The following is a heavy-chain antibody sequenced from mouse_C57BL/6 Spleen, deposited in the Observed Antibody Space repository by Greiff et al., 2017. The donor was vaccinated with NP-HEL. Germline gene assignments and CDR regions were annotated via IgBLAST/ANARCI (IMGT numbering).Heavy chain of an antibody. CDR3: AIDSSGLAY. Sequence: VQLKESGPGLVKPSQSLSLTCSVTGYSITSGYYWNWIRQFPGNKLEWMGYISYDGSNNYNPSLKNRISITRDTSKNQFFLKLNSVTTEDTATYYCAIDSSGLAYWGQGTLVTVSA. J-gene: IGHJ3*01. D-gene: IGHD3-2*02. CDR1: GYSITSGYY. V-gene: IGHV3-6*01. CDR2: ISYDGSN.